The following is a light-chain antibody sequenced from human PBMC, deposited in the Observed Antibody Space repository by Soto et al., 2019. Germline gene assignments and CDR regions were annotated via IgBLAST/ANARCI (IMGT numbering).Light chain of an antibody. Sequence: EVVLTQSPGTLSLSPGERATLSCRASQSVGSDYVAWYQHKPGQAPRLLIFEGSRRTTGVPDRFSGGGSGTDFTLTISRLEPEDFAVYHCQQYYRPPETFGQGTKVDIK. J-gene: IGKJ1*01. CDR3: QQYYRPPET. V-gene: IGKV3-20*01. CDR2: EGS. CDR1: QSVGSDY.